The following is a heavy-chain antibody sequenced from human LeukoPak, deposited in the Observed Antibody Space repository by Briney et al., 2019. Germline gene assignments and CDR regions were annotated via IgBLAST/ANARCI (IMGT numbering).Heavy chain of an antibody. CDR3: AKDHGGNSDAFDI. CDR1: GFTFSHYA. J-gene: IGHJ3*02. Sequence: PGGSLRLSCGASGFTFSHYAMSWVRQAPGKGLEWVSSISGSGTSTNYADPVKGRFTISRDNSKNTMYLQMNSLRAEDTALYSCAKDHGGNSDAFDIWGQGTVVTVSS. CDR2: ISGSGTST. V-gene: IGHV3-23*01. D-gene: IGHD4-23*01.